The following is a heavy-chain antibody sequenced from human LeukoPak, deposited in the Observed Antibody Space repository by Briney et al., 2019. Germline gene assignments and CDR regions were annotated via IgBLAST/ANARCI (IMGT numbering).Heavy chain of an antibody. V-gene: IGHV5-51*01. Sequence: GESLKISXKGSGYSFTTYWIAWVRQMPGKGLEWMGIIYPDDSDIRYSPSFQGQVTISADKSISTAYLQWSSLKASDTAMYYCARQGRSVPATASYWGQGTLVTVSS. CDR3: ARQGRSVPATASY. J-gene: IGHJ4*02. CDR1: GYSFTTYW. CDR2: IYPDDSDI. D-gene: IGHD2-21*02.